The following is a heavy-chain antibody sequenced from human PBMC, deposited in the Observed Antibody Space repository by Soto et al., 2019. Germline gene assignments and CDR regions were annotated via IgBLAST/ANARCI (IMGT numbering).Heavy chain of an antibody. V-gene: IGHV3-23*01. D-gene: IGHD2-2*01. Sequence: GGAMRLSSAAAGFTFRSYAMGRVRQSPGKGLEWVSSFSGSGTSTYYADSVKGRFAISRDNSKNTLYLQMNSLRPDDTAVYYCAKDGGAVPAHFDYWGQGTLVTVSS. CDR1: GFTFRSYA. J-gene: IGHJ4*02. CDR2: FSGSGTST. CDR3: AKDGGAVPAHFDY.